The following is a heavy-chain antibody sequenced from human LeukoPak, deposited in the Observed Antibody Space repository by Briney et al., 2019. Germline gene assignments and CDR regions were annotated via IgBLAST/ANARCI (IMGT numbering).Heavy chain of an antibody. CDR3: AARKRVRPSDY. J-gene: IGHJ4*02. Sequence: PSETLSLTCAVYGGSFSGYYWSWIRQPPGKGLEWIGEINHSGSTNYNPSLKSRVTISVDTSKNQFSLKLSSVTAADTAVYYCAARKRVRPSDYWGQGTLVAVSS. D-gene: IGHD1-14*01. CDR2: INHSGST. CDR1: GGSFSGYY. V-gene: IGHV4-34*01.